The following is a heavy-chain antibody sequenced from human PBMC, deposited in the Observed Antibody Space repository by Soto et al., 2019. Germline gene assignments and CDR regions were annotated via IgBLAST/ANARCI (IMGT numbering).Heavy chain of an antibody. CDR1: GGSISSSSYY. D-gene: IGHD6-6*01. V-gene: IGHV4-39*01. CDR2: IYYSGST. CDR3: ARQSRRAARGGYNWFDP. Sequence: PSETLSLTCTVSGGSISSSSYYWGWIRQPPGKGLKWIGSIYYSGSTYYNPSPKSRVTISVDTSKNQFSLKLSSVTAADTAVYYCARQSRRAARGGYNWFDPWGQGTLVTVSS. J-gene: IGHJ5*02.